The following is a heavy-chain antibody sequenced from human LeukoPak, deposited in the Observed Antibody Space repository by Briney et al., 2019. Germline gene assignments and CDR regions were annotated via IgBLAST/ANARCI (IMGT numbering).Heavy chain of an antibody. Sequence: PGGSLRLSCAASGFTFSSYEMNWVRQPPGKGLEWISYITRSGNTIYYADPVKGRFTISRDNAKNSLYLQINSLRAEDTAVYYCARLRGGYRLYWGQGTLVTVSS. CDR2: ITRSGNTI. J-gene: IGHJ4*02. CDR3: ARLRGGYRLY. CDR1: GFTFSSYE. D-gene: IGHD5-24*01. V-gene: IGHV3-48*03.